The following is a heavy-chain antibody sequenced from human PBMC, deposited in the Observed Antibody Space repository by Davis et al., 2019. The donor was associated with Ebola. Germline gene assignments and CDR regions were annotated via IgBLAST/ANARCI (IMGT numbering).Heavy chain of an antibody. J-gene: IGHJ4*02. D-gene: IGHD1-20*01. CDR1: GFIFNTYE. V-gene: IGHV3-30*03. CDR2: VSIDGSVQ. CDR3: ARDQNNWNFDY. Sequence: GESLKISCAASGFIFNTYEMHWVRQAPGKGLEWVAVVSIDGSVQWYAGSVRGRFSISRDNSKNTLFLQMSSLRAEDTAVYYCARDQNNWNFDYWGQGALVTVSS.